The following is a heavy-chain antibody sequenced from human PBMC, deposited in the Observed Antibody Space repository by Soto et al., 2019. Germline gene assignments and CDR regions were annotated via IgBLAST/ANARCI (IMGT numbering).Heavy chain of an antibody. V-gene: IGHV1-18*04. CDR2: ISAYNGNT. D-gene: IGHD5-18*01. Sequence: ASVKVSCKASGYTCTSYGISWVRQAPGQGLEWMGWISAYNGNTNYAQKLQGRVTMTTDTSTSTAYMGLRSLRSDDTAVYYCPTGRLGGDTAMVTAYYYGIDVCHKGTRVTVSS. CDR3: PTGRLGGDTAMVTAYYYGIDV. CDR1: GYTCTSYG. J-gene: IGHJ6*04.